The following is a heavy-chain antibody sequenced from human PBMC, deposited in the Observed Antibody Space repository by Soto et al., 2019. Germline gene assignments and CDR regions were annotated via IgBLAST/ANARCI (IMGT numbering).Heavy chain of an antibody. Sequence: GESLKICCKGSGYSFTSYWIGWVRQMPGKGLEWMGIIYPGDSDTRYSPSFQGQVTISADKSISTAYLQWSSLKASDTAMYYCAIQPYSSSYYYYGMDFWGQGTTVTVSS. CDR2: IYPGDSDT. CDR1: GYSFTSYW. D-gene: IGHD6-13*01. J-gene: IGHJ6*02. CDR3: AIQPYSSSYYYYGMDF. V-gene: IGHV5-51*01.